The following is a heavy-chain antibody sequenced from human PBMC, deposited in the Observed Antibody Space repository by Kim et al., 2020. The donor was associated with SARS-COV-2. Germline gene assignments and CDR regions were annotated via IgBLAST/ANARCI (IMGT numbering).Heavy chain of an antibody. Sequence: SVKGRFTISRDNSKNTLYLQMNSLRAEDTAVYYCARVSGYSYGYGGTFDYWGQGTLVTVSS. CDR3: ARVSGYSYGYGGTFDY. V-gene: IGHV3-30*07. D-gene: IGHD5-18*01. J-gene: IGHJ4*02.